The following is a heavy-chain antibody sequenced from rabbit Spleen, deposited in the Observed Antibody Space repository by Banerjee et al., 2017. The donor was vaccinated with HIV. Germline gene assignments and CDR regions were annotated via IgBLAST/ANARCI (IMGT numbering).Heavy chain of an antibody. CDR1: GFSFSSGYD. CDR3: ARDSSSSFSSYGMDL. J-gene: IGHJ6*01. V-gene: IGHV1S45*01. Sequence: QEQLEESGGDLVKPGASLTLTCTASGFSFSSGYDMCWVRQAPGKGLEWIGCIDAGSSGTTYYASWAKGRFTISKTSSTTVTLQMTSQTAADTATYFCARDSSSSFSSYGMDLWGQGTLVTVS. CDR2: IDAGSSGTT. D-gene: IGHD1-1*01.